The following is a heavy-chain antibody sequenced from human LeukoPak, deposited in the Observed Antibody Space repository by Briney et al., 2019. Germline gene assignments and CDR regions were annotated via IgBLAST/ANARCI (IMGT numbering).Heavy chain of an antibody. CDR2: IKEDGSEK. V-gene: IGHV3-7*01. CDR3: ARDRELYYFYYYMDV. J-gene: IGHJ6*03. D-gene: IGHD1-7*01. Sequence: GGSLRLSCAASGFTLSTYWMSWVRQAPGKGLEWVANIKEDGSEKYYVDSVKGRFTISRDNAKNSLYLQMNSLRVEDTAVYYCARDRELYYFYYYMDVWGKGTTVTVPS. CDR1: GFTLSTYW.